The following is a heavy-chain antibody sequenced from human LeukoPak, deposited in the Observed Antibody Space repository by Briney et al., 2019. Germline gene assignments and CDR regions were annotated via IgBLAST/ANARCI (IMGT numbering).Heavy chain of an antibody. CDR1: GGSISSYY. Sequence: PSETLSLTCTVSGGSISSYYWSWIRQPPGKGLEWIGYIYYSGSTNYNPSLKSRVTISVDTSKNQFSLKLSSVTAADTAVYYCARGLYSYGYVSDYWGQGTLVTVSS. CDR3: ARGLYSYGYVSDY. J-gene: IGHJ4*02. D-gene: IGHD5-18*01. CDR2: IYYSGST. V-gene: IGHV4-59*01.